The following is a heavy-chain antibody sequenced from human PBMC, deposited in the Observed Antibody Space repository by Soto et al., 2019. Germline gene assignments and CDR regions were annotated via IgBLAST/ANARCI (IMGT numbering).Heavy chain of an antibody. CDR1: GFTFSSYA. CDR3: AKASGYDFWSGYADY. CDR2: ISGSGDST. J-gene: IGHJ4*02. D-gene: IGHD3-3*01. V-gene: IGHV3-23*01. Sequence: EVQLLGSGGGLVQPGGSLRLSCAASGFTFSSYAMSWVRQAPGKGLEWVSAISGSGDSTYYADSVKGRFIISRDNSKNTLDLQRNSLRAEDTAVYYCAKASGYDFWSGYADYWGQGTLFTVSS.